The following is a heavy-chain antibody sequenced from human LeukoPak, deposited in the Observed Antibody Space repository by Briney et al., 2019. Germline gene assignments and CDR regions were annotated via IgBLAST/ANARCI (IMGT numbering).Heavy chain of an antibody. CDR2: ISGFTKTT. CDR3: ARGGYYEGDAFDF. V-gene: IGHV1-18*01. Sequence: GASVKVSCKASGYNFTNYGFTWVRQAPGQGLEWMGWISGFTKTTTYAQMFQGRLTVTTDTSTNTAYMDLRSLRSDDTAVYFCARGGYYEGDAFDFWGQGTMVTVSS. J-gene: IGHJ3*01. D-gene: IGHD3-3*01. CDR1: GYNFTNYG.